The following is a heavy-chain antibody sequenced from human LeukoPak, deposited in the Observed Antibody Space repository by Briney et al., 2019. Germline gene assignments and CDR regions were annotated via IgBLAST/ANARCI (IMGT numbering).Heavy chain of an antibody. Sequence: GGSLRLSCAASGFTFSDYYMSWIRQAPGKGLEWVSYISSSGSTIYYADSVKGRFTISRDNAKNSLYLQMNSLRAEDTALYYCAKAYSWEGPYYFDYWGQGTLVTVSS. CDR2: ISSSGSTI. V-gene: IGHV3-11*01. D-gene: IGHD2-21*01. CDR3: AKAYSWEGPYYFDY. J-gene: IGHJ4*02. CDR1: GFTFSDYY.